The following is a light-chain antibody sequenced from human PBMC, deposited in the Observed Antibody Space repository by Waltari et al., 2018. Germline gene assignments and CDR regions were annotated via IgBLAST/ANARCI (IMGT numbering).Light chain of an antibody. CDR2: DVS. Sequence: QSALTQPASVSGSPGQSITISCTGTSSDIGTYNYVSWYQQHPGKAPKLMIYDVSSRPSGVSNRFSGSKSDNTASLTISGLQADDEADYYCSSYTNIRTYVFGTGTKVTAL. V-gene: IGLV2-14*03. CDR3: SSYTNIRTYV. J-gene: IGLJ1*01. CDR1: SSDIGTYNY.